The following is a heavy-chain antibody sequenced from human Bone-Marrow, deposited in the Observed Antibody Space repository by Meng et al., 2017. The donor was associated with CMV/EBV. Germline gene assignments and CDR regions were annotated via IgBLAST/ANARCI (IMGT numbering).Heavy chain of an antibody. V-gene: IGHV3-48*03. J-gene: IGHJ6*02. D-gene: IGHD3-3*01. Sequence: GESLKISCAASGFTFSSYEMNWVRQAPGKGLEWVSYISSSGSTIYYADSVKGRFTISRDNAKNSLYLQMNSLGAEDTAVYYCARVIRFLDGYYYYGMDVWGQGTTVAVSS. CDR3: ARVIRFLDGYYYYGMDV. CDR1: GFTFSSYE. CDR2: ISSSGSTI.